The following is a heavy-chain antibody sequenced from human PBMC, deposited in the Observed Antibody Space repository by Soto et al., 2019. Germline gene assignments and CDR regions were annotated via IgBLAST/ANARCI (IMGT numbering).Heavy chain of an antibody. Sequence: GGSLRLSCAASGFTFSSYAMSWVRQAPGKGLEWVSAISGSGGSTYYADSVKGRFTISRDNSKNTLYLQMNSLRAEDTAVYYCAKGVTIFGVVITYYYYYMDVWGKGTTVTVSS. V-gene: IGHV3-23*01. CDR2: ISGSGGST. CDR3: AKGVTIFGVVITYYYYYMDV. J-gene: IGHJ6*03. D-gene: IGHD3-3*01. CDR1: GFTFSSYA.